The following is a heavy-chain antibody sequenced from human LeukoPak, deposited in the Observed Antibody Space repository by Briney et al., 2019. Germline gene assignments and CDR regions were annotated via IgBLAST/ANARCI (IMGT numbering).Heavy chain of an antibody. CDR3: ARVTPRIAAAGTYYYYYYYMDV. J-gene: IGHJ6*03. CDR2: IYYSGST. D-gene: IGHD6-13*01. V-gene: IGHV4-59*11. CDR1: GGSISSHY. Sequence: SETLSLTCTVSGGSISSHYWSWIRQPPGKGLEWIGYIYYSGSTNYNPSLKSRVTISVDTSKNQFSLKLSSVTAADTAEYYRARVTPRIAAAGTYYYYYYYMDVWGKGTTVTVSS.